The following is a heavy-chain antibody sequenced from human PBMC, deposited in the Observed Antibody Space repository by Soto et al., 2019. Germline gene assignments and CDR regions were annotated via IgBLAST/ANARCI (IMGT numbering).Heavy chain of an antibody. J-gene: IGHJ5*02. CDR2: INWNSGIT. Sequence: GGSLRLSCAAIGFTFEDHAMHWIRQVPGKGLEWVAGINWNSGITGYADSVKGRFTISRDNANNSPHLEMNSLKTEDTAFYYCAKGRGALTVVSNWFDPWGQGTLVTVSS. CDR1: GFTFEDHA. CDR3: AKGRGALTVVSNWFDP. D-gene: IGHD3-22*01. V-gene: IGHV3-9*01.